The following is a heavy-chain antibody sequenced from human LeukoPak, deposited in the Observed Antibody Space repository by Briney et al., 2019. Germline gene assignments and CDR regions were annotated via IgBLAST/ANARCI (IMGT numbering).Heavy chain of an antibody. CDR3: AKDSAKKYDDY. CDR1: GFSFSSYG. V-gene: IGHV3-23*01. J-gene: IGHJ4*02. D-gene: IGHD2/OR15-2a*01. CDR2: ISGSGGST. Sequence: GGSLRLSCAASGFSFSSYGMNWVRQAPGKGLEWVSAISGSGGSTYYADSVKGRFTISRDNSKNTLYLQMNSLRAEDTAVYYCAKDSAKKYDDYWGQGTLVTVSS.